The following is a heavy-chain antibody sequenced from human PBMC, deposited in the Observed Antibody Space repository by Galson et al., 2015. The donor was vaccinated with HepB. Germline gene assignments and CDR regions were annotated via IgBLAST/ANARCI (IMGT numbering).Heavy chain of an antibody. CDR3: VKMKGLLFESYSMDV. J-gene: IGHJ6*03. Sequence: SLRLSCAVSEFTFTTHGMAWVRQAPGKGLEWVSSIIASGGRTDHADSVKGRFTISRDNSKKILYLQMNSLRADDTAVNYCVKMKGLLFESYSMDVWGKGTTVTVSS. V-gene: IGHV3-23*01. CDR2: IIASGGRT. CDR1: EFTFTTHG. D-gene: IGHD3-16*01.